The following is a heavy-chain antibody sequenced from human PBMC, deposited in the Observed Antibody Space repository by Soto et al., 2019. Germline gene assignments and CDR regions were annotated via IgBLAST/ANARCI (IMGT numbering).Heavy chain of an antibody. CDR3: AKGIWGGVGFTDAFDI. CDR2: ISGNGGST. J-gene: IGHJ3*02. D-gene: IGHD3-3*01. Sequence: EVQLLESGGGLVQPGGSLRLSCAVSGFTFSSYVMNWVRQAPGKGLEWVSAISGNGGSTYYADSVKGRFTISRDNSKNTLHLQMNSLRAEDTAVYYCAKGIWGGVGFTDAFDIWGQGTVVTVCS. V-gene: IGHV3-23*01. CDR1: GFTFSSYV.